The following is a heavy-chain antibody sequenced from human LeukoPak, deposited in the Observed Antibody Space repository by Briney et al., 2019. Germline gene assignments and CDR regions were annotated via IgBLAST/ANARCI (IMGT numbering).Heavy chain of an antibody. Sequence: GGSLRLSCAASGFNFSSHAMSWVRQAPGKGLEWVSAMSGYTNNTYYADSVKGRFTISRDNSKNTLYLHMNSLRAEDTAVYYCAKQAAVAPFDYWGQGTLVTVSS. J-gene: IGHJ4*02. CDR2: MSGYTNNT. D-gene: IGHD6-19*01. V-gene: IGHV3-23*01. CDR3: AKQAAVAPFDY. CDR1: GFNFSSHA.